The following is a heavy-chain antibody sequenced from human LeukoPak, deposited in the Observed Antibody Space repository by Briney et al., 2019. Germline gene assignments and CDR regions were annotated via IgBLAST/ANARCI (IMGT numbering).Heavy chain of an antibody. Sequence: GGSLTLSCAASGLTFSSYAMSWVRQAPGKGLGWVSAISISGGSTYYADSVTGRFTISRDNSKNTLYLQMNSLRAEDTAVYYCAKGIKWELPFDYWGQGTLVPVSS. CDR3: AKGIKWELPFDY. CDR1: GLTFSSYA. V-gene: IGHV3-23*01. D-gene: IGHD1-26*01. CDR2: ISISGGST. J-gene: IGHJ4*02.